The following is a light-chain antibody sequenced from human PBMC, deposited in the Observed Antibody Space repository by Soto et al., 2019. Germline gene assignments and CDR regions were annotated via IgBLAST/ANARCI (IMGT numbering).Light chain of an antibody. CDR3: QKYDIAPLT. CDR1: QAISTY. CDR2: AAS. J-gene: IGKJ4*01. V-gene: IGKV1-27*01. Sequence: DIQMTQSPSSLSASVGDRVTITCRASQAISTYLAWYQQKPGKVPKLLIYAASALQSGVPSRISGSGSGTDFALTISSLQPEDVAIYYCQKYDIAPLTFGGGTKVEI.